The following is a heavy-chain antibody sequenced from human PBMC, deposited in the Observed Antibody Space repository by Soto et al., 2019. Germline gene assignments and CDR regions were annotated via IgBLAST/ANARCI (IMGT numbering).Heavy chain of an antibody. V-gene: IGHV4-39*01. D-gene: IGHD3-22*01. Sequence: SETLSLTCTVSCGSISSSSYYWGWIRQPPGKGLEWIGSIYYSGSTYYNPSLKSRVTISVDTSKNQFSLKLSSVTAADTAVYYCARPLEAYYYDSSGYGYNWFDPWGQGTLVTVSS. CDR1: CGSISSSSYY. CDR3: ARPLEAYYYDSSGYGYNWFDP. J-gene: IGHJ5*02. CDR2: IYYSGST.